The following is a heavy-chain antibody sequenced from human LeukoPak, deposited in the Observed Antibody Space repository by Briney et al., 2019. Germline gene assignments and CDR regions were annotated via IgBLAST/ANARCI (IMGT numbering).Heavy chain of an antibody. Sequence: GGSLRLSCAASGFTFSYYYMSWIRQAPGKGLEWVSYISSSGSTIYYADSVKGRFTISRDNAKNSLYLQMNSLRAEDTAVYYCARDPGGYYSSFYFDYWGQGTLVPVSS. J-gene: IGHJ4*02. CDR1: GFTFSYYY. CDR3: ARDPGGYYSSFYFDY. D-gene: IGHD6-6*01. V-gene: IGHV3-11*01. CDR2: ISSSGSTI.